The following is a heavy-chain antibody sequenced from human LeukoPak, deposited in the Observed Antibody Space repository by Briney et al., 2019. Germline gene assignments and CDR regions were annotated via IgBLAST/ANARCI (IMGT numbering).Heavy chain of an antibody. V-gene: IGHV3-48*01. D-gene: IGHD7-27*01. CDR3: ARDHRWGFDY. Sequence: GESLKISCKGSGYTFTNYWIGWVRQMPGKGLEWVSYIRSRDRTIYYADSVKGRFTISTDNAENSLYLQMNSLRTEDTAVYYCARDHRWGFDYWGRGTLVTVSS. CDR2: IRSRDRTI. CDR1: GYTFTNYW. J-gene: IGHJ4*02.